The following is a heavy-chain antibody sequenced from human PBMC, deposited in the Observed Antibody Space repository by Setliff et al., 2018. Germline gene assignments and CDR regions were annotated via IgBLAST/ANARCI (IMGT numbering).Heavy chain of an antibody. CDR3: ARHHAQYYSDSSGYFYEDWYFDL. J-gene: IGHJ2*01. V-gene: IGHV4-59*08. CDR1: GGSISNYY. D-gene: IGHD3-22*01. Sequence: KASETLSLTCTVSGGSISNYYWSWIRQPPGKGLEWIGYIYYSGTTNSIPSLKSRVTTSVDTSKNQFSLKLSSVTAADTAVYYCARHHAQYYSDSSGYFYEDWYFDLWGRGTLVTVSS. CDR2: IYYSGTT.